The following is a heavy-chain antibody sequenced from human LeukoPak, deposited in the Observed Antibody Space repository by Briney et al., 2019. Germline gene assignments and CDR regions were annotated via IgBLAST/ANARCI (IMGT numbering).Heavy chain of an antibody. D-gene: IGHD3-22*01. CDR2: ISSSSSTI. Sequence: SGGSLRLSCAASGFTFSSYEMNWVRQAPGKGLEWVSYISSSSSTIYYADSVKGRFTISRDNAKNSLYLQMNSLSAEATAVYYCARYEELNYYDNARRAFDIWGQGTMVTVSS. V-gene: IGHV3-48*01. CDR3: ARYEELNYYDNARRAFDI. J-gene: IGHJ3*02. CDR1: GFTFSSYE.